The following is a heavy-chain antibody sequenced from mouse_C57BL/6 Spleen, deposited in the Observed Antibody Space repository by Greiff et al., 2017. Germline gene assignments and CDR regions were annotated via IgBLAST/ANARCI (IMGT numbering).Heavy chain of an antibody. CDR1: GYTFTSYW. J-gene: IGHJ2*01. Sequence: QVQLQQPGAELVRPGTSVKLSCTASGYTFTSYWMHWVKQRPGKGLEWIGVIDPSDSYTTYNQQFNGEASLTVDTASSTAYMQLSSLTSEDSAVYYCARRVLDYWGQGTTLTVAS. V-gene: IGHV1-59*01. CDR3: ARRVLDY. CDR2: IDPSDSYT.